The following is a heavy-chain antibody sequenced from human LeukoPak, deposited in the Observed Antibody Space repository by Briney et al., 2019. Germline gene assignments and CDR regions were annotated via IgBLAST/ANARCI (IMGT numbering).Heavy chain of an antibody. J-gene: IGHJ5*02. CDR2: ISAYDGNT. D-gene: IGHD3-22*01. CDR1: GYTFTSYD. V-gene: IGHV1-18*01. Sequence: ASVKVSCKASGYTFTSYDITWVRQASGQGLEWMGWISAYDGNTNYAQKLQGRVTMTTDTSTSTAYMELRSLRSDDTAVYYCARDPVTYFYDTSGHPSANWFDPWGQGTLVTVSS. CDR3: ARDPVTYFYDTSGHPSANWFDP.